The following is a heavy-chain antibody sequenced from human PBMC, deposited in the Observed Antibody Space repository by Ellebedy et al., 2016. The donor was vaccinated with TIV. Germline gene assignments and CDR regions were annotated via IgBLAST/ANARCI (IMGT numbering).Heavy chain of an antibody. CDR3: ARHELGSNAAFDS. V-gene: IGHV5-10-1*01. CDR1: GYSFIHFW. J-gene: IGHJ4*02. Sequence: GESLKISXKGSGYSFIHFWISWVRQMPGKGLEWMGRIDPSDSYNKYRTYSPSFQGHVTISVDKSISTAYLQWSSVKASDTAMYYCARHELGSNAAFDSWGQGTLVTVSS. CDR2: IDPSDSYN. D-gene: IGHD7-27*01.